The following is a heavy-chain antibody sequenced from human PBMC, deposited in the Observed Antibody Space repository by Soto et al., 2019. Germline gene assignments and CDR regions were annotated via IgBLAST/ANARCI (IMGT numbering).Heavy chain of an antibody. V-gene: IGHV1-8*01. CDR1: GYTFTSYD. CDR2: MNPNSGNT. J-gene: IGHJ4*02. CDR3: AREQGCAGSYFDFDN. Sequence: ASVKVSCKASGYTFTSYDINWVRQATGQGLEWMGWMNPNSGNTGYAQKFQGRVTMTRNTSISTAYMELRSLRSEDTAVYYCAREQGCAGSYFDFDNWGQGTLVTVSS. D-gene: IGHD1-1*01.